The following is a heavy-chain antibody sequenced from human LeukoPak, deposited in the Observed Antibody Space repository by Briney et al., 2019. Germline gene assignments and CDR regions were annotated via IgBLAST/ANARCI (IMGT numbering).Heavy chain of an antibody. V-gene: IGHV3-7*01. CDR3: ATHSDWRFDF. CDR1: GFTFSMYW. Sequence: GGSLRLSCTNSGFTFSMYWMSWVRQAPGKGLEWLASIKPDGSAAIYVDSMKGRFTISRDNAKNSLYLQMNSLTVEDTAVYYCATHSDWRFDFWGQGTLVTVSS. CDR2: IKPDGSAA. J-gene: IGHJ4*02. D-gene: IGHD6-19*01.